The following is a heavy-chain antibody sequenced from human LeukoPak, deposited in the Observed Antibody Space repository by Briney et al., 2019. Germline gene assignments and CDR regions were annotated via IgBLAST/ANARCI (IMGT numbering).Heavy chain of an antibody. CDR2: ISKSGDFT. Sequence: PGGSLRVSCVASGFTFSSSAMSWVRQALGRGREWVSVISKSGDFTYYADSVKGRFAISRDSSKNTLNLQMNSLRAEDTAVYYCAKESAAAGYFDYWGLGTLVTVSS. V-gene: IGHV3-23*01. D-gene: IGHD6-13*01. CDR3: AKESAAAGYFDY. J-gene: IGHJ4*01. CDR1: GFTFSSSA.